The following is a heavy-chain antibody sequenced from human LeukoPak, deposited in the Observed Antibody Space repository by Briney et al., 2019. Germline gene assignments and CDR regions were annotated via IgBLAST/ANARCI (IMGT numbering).Heavy chain of an antibody. CDR3: ARGDSGYPYFFAY. D-gene: IGHD5-12*01. CDR1: GFTFSTSW. Sequence: GGSPRLSCVVSGFTFSTSWMSWVRQAPGKGLEWVANIKHDGSEKYYVDSVKGRFTISRDNAKNTLYLQMNSLRAEDTAVYYCARGDSGYPYFFAYWGQGTLVTVSS. CDR2: IKHDGSEK. J-gene: IGHJ4*02. V-gene: IGHV3-7*01.